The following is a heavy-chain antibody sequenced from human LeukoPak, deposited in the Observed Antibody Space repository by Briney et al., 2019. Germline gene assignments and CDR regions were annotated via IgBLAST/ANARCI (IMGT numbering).Heavy chain of an antibody. Sequence: SVKVSCKASGGTFSSYAVSWVRQAPGQGLEWMGGIIPIFGTANYAQKFQGRVTITTDESTSTAYMELSSLRSEDTAVYYCARDLVPRENDAFDIWGQGTMVTVSS. D-gene: IGHD2-8*02. J-gene: IGHJ3*02. V-gene: IGHV1-69*05. CDR3: ARDLVPRENDAFDI. CDR1: GGTFSSYA. CDR2: IIPIFGTA.